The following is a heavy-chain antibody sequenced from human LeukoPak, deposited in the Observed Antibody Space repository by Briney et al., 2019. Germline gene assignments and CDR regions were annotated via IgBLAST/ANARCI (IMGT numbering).Heavy chain of an antibody. Sequence: GGSLRLSCAASGFTFSGSAMHWVRQASGKGLEWVGRIRGKANSYATAYAASVKGRFTISRDDSKNTAYLQMNSLKTEDTAVYYCTRLYYYGSGSYYTNYYYGMDVWGKGTTVTVSS. CDR1: GFTFSGSA. J-gene: IGHJ6*04. V-gene: IGHV3-73*01. CDR2: IRGKANSYAT. D-gene: IGHD3-10*01. CDR3: TRLYYYGSGSYYTNYYYGMDV.